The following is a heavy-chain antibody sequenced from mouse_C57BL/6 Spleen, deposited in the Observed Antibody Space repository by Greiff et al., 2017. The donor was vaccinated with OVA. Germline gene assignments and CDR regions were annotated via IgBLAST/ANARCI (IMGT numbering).Heavy chain of an antibody. J-gene: IGHJ2*01. CDR1: GYSITSGYY. V-gene: IGHV3-6*01. D-gene: IGHD1-1*02. CDR3: AIRRGGGCFY. CDR2: ISYDGSN. Sequence: VQLQQSGPGFVKPSQSLSLTCSVTGYSITSGYYWNWIRPFPGNKLEWMGYISYDGSNNYNPSLNNRISITRDTSKNKFFLRLNSVTTEDTATYYCAIRRGGGCFYWGQGTTLTVSS.